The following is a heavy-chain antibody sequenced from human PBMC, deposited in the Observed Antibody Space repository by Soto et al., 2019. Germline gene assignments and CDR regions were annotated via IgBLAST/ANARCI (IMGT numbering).Heavy chain of an antibody. Sequence: PGGSLRLSCAASGFTFTNYWMHWVRQVPGKGLVWVSRIDGGGTGTSYSDSVRGRFTISRDNAENTLYLQMNSLRAEDTAVYYCAKVNGFGVVILYYFDYWGQGTLVTVSS. J-gene: IGHJ4*02. D-gene: IGHD3-3*01. CDR2: IDGGGTGT. V-gene: IGHV3-74*01. CDR1: GFTFTNYW. CDR3: AKVNGFGVVILYYFDY.